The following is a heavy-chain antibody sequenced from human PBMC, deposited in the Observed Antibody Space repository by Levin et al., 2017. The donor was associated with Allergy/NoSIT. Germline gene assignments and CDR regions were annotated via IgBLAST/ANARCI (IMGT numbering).Heavy chain of an antibody. CDR1: GFTFDDYA. CDR3: AKDSGGYSSSWYPY. CDR2: ISWNSGSI. V-gene: IGHV3-9*01. Sequence: SLKISCAASGFTFDDYAMHWVRQAPGKGLEWVSGISWNSGSIGYADSVKGRFTISRDNAKNSLYLQMNSLRAEDTALYYCAKDSGGYSSSWYPYWGQGTLVTVSS. D-gene: IGHD6-13*01. J-gene: IGHJ4*02.